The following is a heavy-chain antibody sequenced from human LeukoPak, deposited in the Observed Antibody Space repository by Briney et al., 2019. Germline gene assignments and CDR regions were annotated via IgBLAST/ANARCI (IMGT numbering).Heavy chain of an antibody. CDR2: IYPGDSDT. CDR1: GYSFTSYW. V-gene: IGHV5-51*01. J-gene: IGHJ3*02. Sequence: GESLKISCKGSGYSFTSYWICCVRQMPGKGLEWMGIIYPGDSDTKYSPSFQGQVTISADKSISTAYLQWSSLKASDTAMYYCARHPEVAFDIWGQGTMVTVSS. CDR3: ARHPEVAFDI.